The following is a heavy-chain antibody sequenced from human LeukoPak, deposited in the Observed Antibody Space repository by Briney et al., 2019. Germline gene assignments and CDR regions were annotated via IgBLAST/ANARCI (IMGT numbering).Heavy chain of an antibody. CDR1: GFTFSSYA. CDR2: ICGSGGST. J-gene: IGHJ6*03. CDR3: AKAPRYSGYDRYYYYYYYLDV. Sequence: GGSLRLSCAASGFTFSSYAMSWVRQGPGTGLEWVSAICGSGGSTYYADYVKGRFTISTDNSKNTLYLQMNIFRAEDTAVYYCAKAPRYSGYDRYYYYYYYLDVWGKGTTVTVSS. V-gene: IGHV3-23*01. D-gene: IGHD5-12*01.